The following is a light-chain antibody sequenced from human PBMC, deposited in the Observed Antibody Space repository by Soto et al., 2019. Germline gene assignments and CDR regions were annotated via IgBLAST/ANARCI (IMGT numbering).Light chain of an antibody. Sequence: QSVLTQPASVSGSPGQSITISCTRTSSAVGSYNLVSWYQQHPGEAPKLMIYEVSKQPSGVSNRFSGSKSGSTASLTISGLQAEDEADYYCCSHAGSSTFVFGTGTKVTV. V-gene: IGLV2-23*02. CDR2: EVS. J-gene: IGLJ1*01. CDR1: SSAVGSYNL. CDR3: CSHAGSSTFV.